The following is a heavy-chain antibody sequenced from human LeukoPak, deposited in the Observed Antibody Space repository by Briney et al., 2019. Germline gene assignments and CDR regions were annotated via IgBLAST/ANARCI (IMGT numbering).Heavy chain of an antibody. D-gene: IGHD6-6*01. J-gene: IGHJ6*03. Sequence: SETLSLTCTVSGGSISSHYWSWIRQPPGKGLEWIGYIYYSGSTNYNPSLKSRVTKSVDTSKNQFSLKLSSVTAADTAVYYCARGPIAARAYYYYYMDVWGKGTTVTVSS. CDR2: IYYSGST. V-gene: IGHV4-59*11. CDR3: ARGPIAARAYYYYYMDV. CDR1: GGSISSHY.